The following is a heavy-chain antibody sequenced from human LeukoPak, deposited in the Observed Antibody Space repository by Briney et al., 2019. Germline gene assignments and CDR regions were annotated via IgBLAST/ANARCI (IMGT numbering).Heavy chain of an antibody. CDR3: ARLPSGTPSPPHDY. D-gene: IGHD3-10*01. J-gene: IGHJ4*02. CDR1: GGSMSNHY. V-gene: IGHV4-59*08. Sequence: SETLSLTCTVSGGSMSNHYWSWIRQPPGKGLESIGYIYFSGSTIYNPSLRSRLTISVDTSRNQFSLKLTSVTAADTAVYYCARLPSGTPSPPHDYWGQGRLVTVSS. CDR2: IYFSGST.